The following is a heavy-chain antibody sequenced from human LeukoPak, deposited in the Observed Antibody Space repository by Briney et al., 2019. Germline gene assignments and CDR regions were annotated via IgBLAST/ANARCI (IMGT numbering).Heavy chain of an antibody. CDR1: GFTFSSYW. Sequence: GSLRLSCAASGFTFSSYWMSWVRQAPGKGLEWVANIRQDGSEKHYVDSVKGRFTISRDNAKNSLYLKMNSLRAEDTAVYYCARGPTKGNAFDIWGQGTMVTVSS. V-gene: IGHV3-7*01. J-gene: IGHJ3*02. D-gene: IGHD2-8*01. CDR2: IRQDGSEK. CDR3: ARGPTKGNAFDI.